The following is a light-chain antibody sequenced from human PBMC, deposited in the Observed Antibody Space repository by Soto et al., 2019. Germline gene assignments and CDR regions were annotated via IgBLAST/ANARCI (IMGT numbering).Light chain of an antibody. CDR2: TNN. J-gene: IGLJ1*01. Sequence: QSVLTQSPSASGTPGQRITISCSGSGSNIGSNSVTWYQQLPRTAPKLLIYTNNQRPSGVPDRFSGSKFGTSASLAISGRQSGDEADYYCATWDDSLNGYGFGTGTKV. CDR3: ATWDDSLNGYG. V-gene: IGLV1-44*01. CDR1: GSNIGSNS.